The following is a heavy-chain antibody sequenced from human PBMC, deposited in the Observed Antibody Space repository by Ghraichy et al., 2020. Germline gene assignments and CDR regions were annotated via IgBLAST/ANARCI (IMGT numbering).Heavy chain of an antibody. CDR1: GFTFSNYG. Sequence: GGSLRLSCAASGFTFSNYGIHWVHQPPGKGLEWVAFIQYDGSSEYYGDSVKGRFTISRDNSKNTLYLQMYSLRAEDTAVYFCAKDLGMAVTGTEDCWGQGTLVTVSS. J-gene: IGHJ4*02. CDR2: IQYDGSSE. CDR3: AKDLGMAVTGTEDC. D-gene: IGHD6-19*01. V-gene: IGHV3-30*02.